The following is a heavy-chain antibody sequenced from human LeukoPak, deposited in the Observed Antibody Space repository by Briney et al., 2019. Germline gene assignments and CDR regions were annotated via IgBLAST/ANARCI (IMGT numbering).Heavy chain of an antibody. CDR2: INSDGSST. CDR1: GFTFNSYW. D-gene: IGHD4-23*01. J-gene: IGHJ4*02. CDR3: ARESEYGGNRLDH. Sequence: HPGGSLRLSCAASGFTFNSYWMHWVRQAPGKGLVWVSRINSDGSSTRYADSVRGRFTISRDNAKNTLYLQMNSLRAEDTAVYYCARESEYGGNRLDHWGQGTLVTVSS. V-gene: IGHV3-74*01.